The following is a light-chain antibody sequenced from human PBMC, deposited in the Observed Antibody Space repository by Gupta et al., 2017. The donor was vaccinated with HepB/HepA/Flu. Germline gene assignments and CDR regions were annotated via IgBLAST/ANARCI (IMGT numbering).Light chain of an antibody. V-gene: IGLV1-47*01. CDR2: RTY. CDR1: RSNIGNNH. Sequence: QPVLTQPPSASGTPGQRVTISCSGSRSNIGNNHVYWYQKLPGTAPKLLIYRTYGRPAGVPDRFSGSKSGTSASLAISGLRAEDEADYYCSTSDDSLVGLFGGGTKLTVL. CDR3: STSDDSLVGL. J-gene: IGLJ3*02.